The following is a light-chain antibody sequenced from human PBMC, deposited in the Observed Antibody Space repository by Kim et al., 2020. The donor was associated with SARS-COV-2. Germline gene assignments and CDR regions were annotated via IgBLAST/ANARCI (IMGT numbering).Light chain of an antibody. J-gene: IGKJ1*01. CDR3: QQSYSRWT. CDR1: QTISNY. Sequence: DIQMTQSPSSLSASIGDRVTISCRASQTISNYLHWYQQKPGKAPKLLIYGVSSLQSGAPSRFSGSGSGTDFTLTINGLQPEDSATYYCQQSYSRWTFGQGTKVEIK. CDR2: GVS. V-gene: IGKV1-39*01.